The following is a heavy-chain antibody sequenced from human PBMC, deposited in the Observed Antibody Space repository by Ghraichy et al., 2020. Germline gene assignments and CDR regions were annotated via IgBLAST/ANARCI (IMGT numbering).Heavy chain of an antibody. CDR3: AREVDSSGWSDY. Sequence: ASVKVSCKAYGYTFTGYYMHWVRQAPGQGLEWMGWINPNSGGTNYAQKFQGRVTMTRDTSISTAYMELSRLRSDDTAVYYCAREVDSSGWSDYWGQGTLVTVSS. D-gene: IGHD6-19*01. CDR2: INPNSGGT. J-gene: IGHJ4*02. CDR1: GYTFTGYY. V-gene: IGHV1-2*02.